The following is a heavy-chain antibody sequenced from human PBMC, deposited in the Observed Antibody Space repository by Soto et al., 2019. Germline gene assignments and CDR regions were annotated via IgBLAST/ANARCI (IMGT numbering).Heavy chain of an antibody. CDR1: GFIFSDYG. CDR2: IWYDGSNK. D-gene: IGHD2-21*02. Sequence: QVQMVESGGGVVQPGRSLRLSCAASGFIFSDYGMHWVRQAPGKGPEWVAVIWYDGSNKYYVDSVKGRFTISRDNSKNTLFLQMNSLKAEDTAVYYCARGPHHTVVTALDYWGQGTLVTVSS. V-gene: IGHV3-33*01. J-gene: IGHJ4*02. CDR3: ARGPHHTVVTALDY.